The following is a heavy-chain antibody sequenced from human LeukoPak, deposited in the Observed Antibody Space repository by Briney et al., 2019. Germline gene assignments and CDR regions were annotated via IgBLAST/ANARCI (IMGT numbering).Heavy chain of an antibody. CDR2: ISSSGSTI. Sequence: PGGSLRLSCAASGFTFSRYEMNCVRQAPGKGLEWVSYISSSGSTIYYADSVKGRFTISRDNAKNSLYLQMNSLRAEDTAVYYCASYLLGYCSSTTCSAGYWGQGTLVTVSS. CDR3: ASYLLGYCSSTTCSAGY. V-gene: IGHV3-48*03. CDR1: GFTFSRYE. J-gene: IGHJ4*02. D-gene: IGHD2-2*01.